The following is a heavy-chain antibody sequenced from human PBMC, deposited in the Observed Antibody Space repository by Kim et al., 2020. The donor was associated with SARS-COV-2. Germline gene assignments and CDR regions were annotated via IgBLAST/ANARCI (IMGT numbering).Heavy chain of an antibody. D-gene: IGHD6-13*01. Sequence: GGSLRLSCAASGFTVSSNYMSWVRQAPGKGLEWVSAIYRDGNTNYSASAKGRCTISSNNSKNTLHLQMNSLIVDDTTADYCWARHAEAADFDHWCRRTLV. J-gene: IGHJ4*02. V-gene: IGHV3-53*01. CDR1: GFTVSSNY. CDR3: WARHAEAADFDH. CDR2: IYRDGNT.